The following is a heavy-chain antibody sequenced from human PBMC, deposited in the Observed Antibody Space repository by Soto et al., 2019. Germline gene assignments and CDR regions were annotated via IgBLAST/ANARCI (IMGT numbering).Heavy chain of an antibody. J-gene: IGHJ4*02. CDR2: ISGSGGST. V-gene: IGHV3-23*01. Sequence: GGSLRLSCAASGFTFSSYAMSWVRQAPGKGLEWVSAISGSGGSTYYADSVKGRFTISRDNSKNTLYLQMNSLRAEDTAVYYCATYYDFWSGYAQPTSRVYWGQGTLVTVSS. CDR1: GFTFSSYA. CDR3: ATYYDFWSGYAQPTSRVY. D-gene: IGHD3-3*01.